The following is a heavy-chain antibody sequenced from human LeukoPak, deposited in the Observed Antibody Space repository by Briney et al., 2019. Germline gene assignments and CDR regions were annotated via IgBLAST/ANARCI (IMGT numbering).Heavy chain of an antibody. CDR2: ISGSGGST. V-gene: IGHV3-23*01. CDR1: GFTFSSYA. J-gene: IGHJ4*02. Sequence: PGGSLRLSCAASGFTFSSYAMSWVRQAPGKGLEWVSAISGSGGSTYYADSVKGRFTISRDNAKNSLYLQMNSLRDEDTAVYYCARELVAAAAPDYWGQGTLVTVSS. D-gene: IGHD6-13*01. CDR3: ARELVAAAAPDY.